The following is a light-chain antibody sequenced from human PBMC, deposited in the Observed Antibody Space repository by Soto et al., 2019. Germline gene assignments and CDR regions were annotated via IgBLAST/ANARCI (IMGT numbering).Light chain of an antibody. CDR3: QQYYRSCT. J-gene: IGKJ2*02. CDR2: DAS. CDR1: QRVTDW. V-gene: IGKV1-5*01. Sequence: DIQLTQSPSTLSASVGDRVTITCRASQRVTDWLAWYQQKPGKAPQLLIYDASSLQSGVPSRFRGRGSGTEFALTVSSLQPDDCATYYCQQYYRSCTFGQGTKVAIK.